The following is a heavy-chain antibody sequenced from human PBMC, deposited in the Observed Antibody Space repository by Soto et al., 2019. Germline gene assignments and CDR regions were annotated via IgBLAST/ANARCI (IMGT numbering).Heavy chain of an antibody. D-gene: IGHD3-10*01. J-gene: IGHJ4*02. Sequence: QVQLVESGGGVVQPGTSLRLSCAASGFTFSSYSMHWVRQAPGKGLEWVAVMSFDGFNKYYADSLKGRFSISRDTSKNMVFLHMNSLAAEDTAVYYCGRNYFGSGTYYNGLDYWGQGTVVTVSS. CDR3: GRNYFGSGTYYNGLDY. CDR2: MSFDGFNK. V-gene: IGHV3-30*01. CDR1: GFTFSSYS.